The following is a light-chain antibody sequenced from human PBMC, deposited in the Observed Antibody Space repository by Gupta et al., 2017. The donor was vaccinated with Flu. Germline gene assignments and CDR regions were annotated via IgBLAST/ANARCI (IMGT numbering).Light chain of an antibody. J-gene: IGLJ2*01. CDR1: SNDAGTSNL. CDR3: CSYVAQNTPV. CDR2: EVY. Sequence: SITISCTGASNDAGTSNLVSWDQQRPDKVPKLIIYEVYKRPSGISFRFSGSKSGNTASLTISGRQAEDEADYYCCSYVAQNTPVFGGGTKVTVL. V-gene: IGLV2-23*02.